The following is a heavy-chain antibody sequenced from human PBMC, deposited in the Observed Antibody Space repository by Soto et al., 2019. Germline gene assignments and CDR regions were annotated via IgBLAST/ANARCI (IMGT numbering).Heavy chain of an antibody. V-gene: IGHV4-59*01. CDR2: IYYSGST. CDR1: GGSISSYY. D-gene: IGHD3-22*01. Sequence: NPSETLSLTCTVSGGSISSYYWSWIRQPPGKGLEWIGYIYYSGSTNYNPSLKSRVTISVDTSKNQFSLKLSSVTAADTAVYYCARAQGAYYYDSSGYQFDYWGQGTLVTVSS. CDR3: ARAQGAYYYDSSGYQFDY. J-gene: IGHJ4*02.